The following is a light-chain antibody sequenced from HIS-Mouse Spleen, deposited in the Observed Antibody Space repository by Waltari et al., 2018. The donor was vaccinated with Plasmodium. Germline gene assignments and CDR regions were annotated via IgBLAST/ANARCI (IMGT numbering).Light chain of an antibody. CDR2: RNN. V-gene: IGLV1-44*01. CDR1: ISSIGSNT. CDR3: AAWDDSLNGVV. Sequence: QSVLTQPPSASGTPGQRVTISCSGRISSIGSNTVNGYQQLPGTAPKLLIYRNNQRPSGGPDRVSVSKSGTSASLASSGLQSEDEADYYCAAWDDSLNGVVFAGGTKLTVL. J-gene: IGLJ2*01.